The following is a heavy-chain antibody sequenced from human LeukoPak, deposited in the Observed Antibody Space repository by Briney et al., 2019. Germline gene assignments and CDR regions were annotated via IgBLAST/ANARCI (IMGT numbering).Heavy chain of an antibody. J-gene: IGHJ4*02. Sequence: GASVKVSCKASGYTFTGYYMHWVRQAPGQGLEWMGWISPNSGGTNYAQRFQGRVTMTRDTSISTAYMDLSRLRSDDTAVYYCARADTVSFDYWGQGTLVTVSS. D-gene: IGHD4-17*01. CDR1: GYTFTGYY. CDR2: ISPNSGGT. CDR3: ARADTVSFDY. V-gene: IGHV1-2*02.